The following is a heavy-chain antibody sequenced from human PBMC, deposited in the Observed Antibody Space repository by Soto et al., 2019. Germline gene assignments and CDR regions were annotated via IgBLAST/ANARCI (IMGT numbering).Heavy chain of an antibody. CDR2: ISWNSGSI. CDR3: AKDINIVATSPLDY. V-gene: IGHV3-9*01. Sequence: PGGSLRLSCAASGFTFDDYAMHWVRQAPGKGLEWVSGISWNSGSIGYADSVKGRFTISRDNAKNSLYLQMNSLRAEDTALYYCAKDINIVATSPLDYWGQGTLVTVSS. J-gene: IGHJ4*02. CDR1: GFTFDDYA. D-gene: IGHD5-12*01.